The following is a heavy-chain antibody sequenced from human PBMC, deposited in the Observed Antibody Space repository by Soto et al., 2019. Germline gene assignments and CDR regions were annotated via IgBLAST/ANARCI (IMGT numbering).Heavy chain of an antibody. D-gene: IGHD3-10*01. CDR3: ARGRKGDYYGSGQEYYMDV. V-gene: IGHV1-8*01. CDR1: GYTFTSYD. Sequence: ASVKVSCKASGYTFTSYDINWVRQATGQGLEWMGWMNPNSGNTGYAQKFQGRVTMTRNTSISTAYMELSSLRSEDTTVYYCARGRKGDYYGSGQEYYMDVWGKGTTVTVSS. CDR2: MNPNSGNT. J-gene: IGHJ6*03.